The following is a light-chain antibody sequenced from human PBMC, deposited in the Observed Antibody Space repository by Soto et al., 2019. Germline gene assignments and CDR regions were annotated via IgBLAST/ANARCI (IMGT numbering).Light chain of an antibody. CDR2: EVT. Sequence: QSVLTQPASVSGSPGQSITISCTGTSSDVGAYNLVSWYRVHPGKAPKLMIFEVTKRPSGISNRFSGSKSGNTASLTISGLHTEDEADYFCCSYAGRPYVFGTGTKVTVL. V-gene: IGLV2-23*02. CDR3: CSYAGRPYV. CDR1: SSDVGAYNL. J-gene: IGLJ1*01.